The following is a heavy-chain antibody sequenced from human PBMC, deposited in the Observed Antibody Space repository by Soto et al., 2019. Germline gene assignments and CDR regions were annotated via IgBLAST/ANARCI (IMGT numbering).Heavy chain of an antibody. CDR1: RVAFSKFI. J-gene: IGHJ6*02. CDR3: AKVRYSSPMGYYYGMDV. V-gene: IGHV1-69*01. Sequence: QAQLEQSGGEVKKPGSSVKVSCKASRVAFSKFIVTWVRQAPGLGLEWVGGIIPIFGTANYAQKFQGRVTITADEYTRTSSMEVNNLRSEDTAVYYCAKVRYSSPMGYYYGMDVWGQGTTVTVSS. CDR2: IIPIFGTA. D-gene: IGHD6-19*01.